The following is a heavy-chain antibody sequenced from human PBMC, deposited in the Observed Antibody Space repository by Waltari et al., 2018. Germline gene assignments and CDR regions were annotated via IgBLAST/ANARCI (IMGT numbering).Heavy chain of an antibody. CDR3: ARDQVRGRSWFDYYYYGMDV. Sequence: QVQLQESGPGLVKPSETLSLTCTVSGGSISSYYWSWIRQPPGKGLEWIGYIYYSGGTNYTPPLKSRVTISVDTAKNQFSLKLSSVTAADTAVYYCARDQVRGRSWFDYYYYGMDVWGQGTTVTVSS. V-gene: IGHV4-59*01. J-gene: IGHJ6*02. D-gene: IGHD6-13*01. CDR1: GGSISSYY. CDR2: IYYSGGT.